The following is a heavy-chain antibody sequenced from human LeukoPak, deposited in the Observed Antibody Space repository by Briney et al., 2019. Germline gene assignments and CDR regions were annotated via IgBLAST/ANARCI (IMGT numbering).Heavy chain of an antibody. J-gene: IGHJ4*02. D-gene: IGHD3-16*02. V-gene: IGHV4-31*03. Sequence: SQTLSLTCTVSGGSINSGGYYWSWIRQHPGKGLEWIGYIHYSGITDYNPSLKSRVTISVDTSKNQFSLKLSSVTAADTAVYCCARGGKKYDYVWGNYRSRPENEKFDYWGQGTKVTVSS. CDR2: IHYSGIT. CDR3: ARGGKKYDYVWGNYRSRPENEKFDY. CDR1: GGSINSGGYY.